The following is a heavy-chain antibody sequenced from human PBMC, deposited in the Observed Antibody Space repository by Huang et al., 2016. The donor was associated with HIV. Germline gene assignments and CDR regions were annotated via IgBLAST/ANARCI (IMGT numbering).Heavy chain of an antibody. CDR3: AKGGSAAAVLDF. Sequence: QVQLVESGGGVVQPGRSLRISCAASGFTFSSYGRHGVRQAPGKGLDGVAVISYDAKTKYYADSVKGRFSISRDNSKTTVYLQLNSLRLEDTAVYYCAKGGSAAAVLDFWGQGTLVTVSS. CDR2: ISYDAKTK. D-gene: IGHD6-13*01. J-gene: IGHJ4*02. CDR1: GFTFSSYG. V-gene: IGHV3-30*18.